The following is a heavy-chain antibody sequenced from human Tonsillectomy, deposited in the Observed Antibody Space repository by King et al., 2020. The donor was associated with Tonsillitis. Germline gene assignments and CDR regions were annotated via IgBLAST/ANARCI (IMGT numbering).Heavy chain of an antibody. D-gene: IGHD4-23*01. CDR3: ARESSTVAHFDP. V-gene: IGHV1-46*03. CDR2: INPSGGST. CDR1: GYTFTSYY. J-gene: IGHJ2*01. Sequence: QLVQSGAEVKKPGASVKVSCKASGYTFTSYYMHWVRQAPGQGLEWMGIINPSGGSTSYAQKLQGRVTMTRDTSTSTVYMELSSLRSEDTAVYYCARESSTVAHFDPWGRGTLVTVSS.